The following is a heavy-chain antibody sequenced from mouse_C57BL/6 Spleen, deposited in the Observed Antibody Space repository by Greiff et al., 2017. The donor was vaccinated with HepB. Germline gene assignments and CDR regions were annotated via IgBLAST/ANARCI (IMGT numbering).Heavy chain of an antibody. CDR3: ARKGGWDY. CDR2: INPSTGGT. D-gene: IGHD2-3*01. J-gene: IGHJ2*01. Sequence: VHVKQSGPELVKPGASVKISCKASGYSFTGYYMNWVKQSPEKSLEWIGEINPSTGGTTYNQKFKAKATLTVDKSSSTAYMQLKSLTSEDSAVYYCARKGGWDYWGQGTTLTVSS. CDR1: GYSFTGYY. V-gene: IGHV1-42*01.